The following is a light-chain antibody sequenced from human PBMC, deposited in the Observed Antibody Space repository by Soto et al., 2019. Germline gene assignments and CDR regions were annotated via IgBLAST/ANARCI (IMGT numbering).Light chain of an antibody. Sequence: RVMTQSPATLSVSPGERATLSCRASQSVSSNLAWYQQKPGQAPRLLIYGASTRATGIPARFRGSGSVTVVALTISVLQPEEFVVSECQQYNTWSWMYGQWNDVEIK. CDR2: GAS. J-gene: IGKJ1*01. CDR3: QQYNTWSWM. V-gene: IGKV3-15*01. CDR1: QSVSSN.